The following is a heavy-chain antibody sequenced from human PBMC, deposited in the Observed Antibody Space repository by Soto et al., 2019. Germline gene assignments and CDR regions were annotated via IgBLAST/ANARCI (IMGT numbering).Heavy chain of an antibody. D-gene: IGHD3-3*01. CDR2: IYYSGST. Sequence: SETLSLPCTVSGLSFRNLDYYWGLLRQPPNKGLEWIGYIYYSGSTNYNPSLKSRVTISVDTSKNQFSLKLSSVTAADTAVYYCARLLVHSLEWLFSPMDAFDIWGQGTMVTVSS. CDR1: GLSFRNLDYY. CDR3: ARLLVHSLEWLFSPMDAFDI. J-gene: IGHJ3*02. V-gene: IGHV4-61*05.